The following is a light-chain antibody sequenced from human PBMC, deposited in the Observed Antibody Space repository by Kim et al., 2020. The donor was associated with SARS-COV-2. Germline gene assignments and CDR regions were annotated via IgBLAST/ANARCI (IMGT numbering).Light chain of an antibody. CDR2: AKD. V-gene: IGLV3-19*01. CDR1: SLRSYY. CDR3: NSRYSNDYVV. Sequence: SSELTQDPALSVALGQTVRVTCQRDSLRSYYATWYQQKPGQAPKVVIYAKDNRPSGVPDRFSGFSSGNTAYLTITGTQAGDEADYYFNSRYSNDYVVFGG. J-gene: IGLJ2*01.